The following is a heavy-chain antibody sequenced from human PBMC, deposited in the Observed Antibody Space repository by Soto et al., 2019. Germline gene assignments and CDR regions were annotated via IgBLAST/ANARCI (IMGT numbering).Heavy chain of an antibody. V-gene: IGHV3-48*02. Sequence: GGSLRLSCAASGFTFSSYSMNWVRQAPGKGLEWVSYISSSSSHIYYADSVKGRFTISRDNAKNSLYLQMNSLRDEDTAVYYCARGPPAARPSYYYGMDVWGQGTTVTVSS. D-gene: IGHD6-6*01. CDR2: ISSSSSHI. CDR1: GFTFSSYS. CDR3: ARGPPAARPSYYYGMDV. J-gene: IGHJ6*02.